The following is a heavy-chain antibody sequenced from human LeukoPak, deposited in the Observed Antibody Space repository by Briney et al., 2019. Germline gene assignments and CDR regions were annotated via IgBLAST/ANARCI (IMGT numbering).Heavy chain of an antibody. Sequence: SETLSLTCTVSDSSISRGGYYWTWIRQHPGKGLEWIGYIYYSGNTYYNPSLRSRVTISVDTSKNQFSLKLTSVTAADTAVYYCARRQYGDYSSDYWGQGTPVTVSS. CDR2: IYYSGNT. CDR3: ARRQYGDYSSDY. V-gene: IGHV4-31*02. CDR1: DSSISRGGYY. J-gene: IGHJ4*02. D-gene: IGHD4-17*01.